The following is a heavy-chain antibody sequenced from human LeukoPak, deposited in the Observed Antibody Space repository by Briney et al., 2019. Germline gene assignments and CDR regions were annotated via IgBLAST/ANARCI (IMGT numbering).Heavy chain of an antibody. CDR3: ANISGPPWLAFDY. Sequence: GGSLRLSCAASGFTFSSYAMSWVRQAPGKGLEWVSAISGSGGGTYYADSVKGRFTISRDNSKNTLYLQMNSLRAEDTAVYYCANISGPPWLAFDYWGQGTLVTVSS. CDR1: GFTFSSYA. D-gene: IGHD6-19*01. V-gene: IGHV3-23*01. J-gene: IGHJ4*02. CDR2: ISGSGGGT.